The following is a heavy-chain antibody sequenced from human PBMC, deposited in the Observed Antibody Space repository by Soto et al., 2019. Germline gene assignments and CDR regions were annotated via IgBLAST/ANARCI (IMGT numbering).Heavy chain of an antibody. Sequence: QDQLVESGGGVVQPGRSLRLSCAGSGFTLSNHGMHWVRQAPGKGLAWVAVISYDGSNKYYADSVKGRFTISRDNSKNTLYVQLNNLKIEDTAVYFCATGAEHQLRYRDYFYGMDVWGQGTTVTVSS. J-gene: IGHJ6*02. CDR1: GFTLSNHG. CDR3: ATGAEHQLRYRDYFYGMDV. D-gene: IGHD5-12*01. CDR2: ISYDGSNK. V-gene: IGHV3-30-3*01.